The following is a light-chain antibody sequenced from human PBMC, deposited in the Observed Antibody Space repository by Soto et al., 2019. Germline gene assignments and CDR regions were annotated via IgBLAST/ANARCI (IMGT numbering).Light chain of an antibody. CDR3: QQYNNWWT. Sequence: EIVMTQSPATLSVSPGERATLSCRASQSVNSNLAWYRQKPGQAPRLLISDASTRATGVPARFSGSGSGTEFTLTISSLQSEDSGIYYCQQYNNWWTFGQGTRVDIK. CDR2: DAS. CDR1: QSVNSN. V-gene: IGKV3-15*01. J-gene: IGKJ1*01.